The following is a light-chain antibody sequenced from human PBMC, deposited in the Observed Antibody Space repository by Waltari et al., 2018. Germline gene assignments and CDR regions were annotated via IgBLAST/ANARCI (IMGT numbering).Light chain of an antibody. Sequence: QSALTQPASVSGSPGQSIPISCTGTSSDFGAYNYVSWYQQHPGKAPKLLIYDVTYRPSGVSSRFSGSKSGNTASLTISGLQAEDEADYYCNSHTTVSSLVFGTGTKVTVL. CDR3: NSHTTVSSLV. CDR2: DVT. CDR1: SSDFGAYNY. V-gene: IGLV2-14*03. J-gene: IGLJ1*01.